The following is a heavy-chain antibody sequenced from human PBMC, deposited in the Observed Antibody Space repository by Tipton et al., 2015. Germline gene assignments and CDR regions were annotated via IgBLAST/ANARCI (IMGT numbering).Heavy chain of an antibody. D-gene: IGHD3-3*01. Sequence: QSGPEVKKPGASVKVSCKASGYTFTSYYMHWVRQAPGQGPEWMGVINPNGGDTPYAQKFQGRVTISVDTSKNHFSLKLSSVTAADTAVYYCARHFTIFGVTYYYYGMDVWGQGTTLTVSS. J-gene: IGHJ6*02. CDR1: GYTFTSYY. CDR3: ARHFTIFGVTYYYYGMDV. CDR2: INPNGGDT. V-gene: IGHV1-46*01.